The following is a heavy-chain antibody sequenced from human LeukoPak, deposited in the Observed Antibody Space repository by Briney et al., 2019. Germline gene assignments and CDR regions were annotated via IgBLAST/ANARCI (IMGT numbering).Heavy chain of an antibody. D-gene: IGHD5-18*01. CDR1: GYSISSAY. V-gene: IGHV4-38-2*02. Sequence: PSETLSLTCTVSGYSISSAYGGWIRQPPGKGLEWIVTISHSGSTYYNPSLKSRVTISGDTSQSQYSLKLSSVTAADTAVYYCARVNTVMATFDYWGQGTLVTVSS. CDR2: ISHSGST. J-gene: IGHJ4*02. CDR3: ARVNTVMATFDY.